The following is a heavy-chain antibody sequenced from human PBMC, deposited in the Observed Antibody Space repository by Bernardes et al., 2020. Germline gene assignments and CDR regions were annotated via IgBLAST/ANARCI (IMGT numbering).Heavy chain of an antibody. V-gene: IGHV1-8*01. CDR2: MNPNSGST. Sequence: ASVKVSCKASGYTFTSYDIHWVRQASGQGLEWMGWMNPNSGSTGYAQKFQGRVTMTRNTSINTAYMELSSLRSEDTAVYYCARLLGSSWYPRGYYGMDVWGKGTTVTVSS. CDR1: GYTFTSYD. CDR3: ARLLGSSWYPRGYYGMDV. J-gene: IGHJ6*04. D-gene: IGHD6-13*01.